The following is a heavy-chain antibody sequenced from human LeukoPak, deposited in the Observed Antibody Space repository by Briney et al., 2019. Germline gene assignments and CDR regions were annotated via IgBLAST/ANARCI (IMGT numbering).Heavy chain of an antibody. D-gene: IGHD2-2*01. J-gene: IGHJ4*02. CDR1: GGSFSGYY. Sequence: SEALSLTCAVYGGSFSGYYWSWIRQPPGKGLEWIGEINHSGSTNYNSSLKSRVTISVDTSKNQFSLKLSSVTAADTAVYYCARVYKWGYQLLYYFGYWGQGTLVTVSS. CDR2: INHSGST. CDR3: ARVYKWGYQLLYYFGY. V-gene: IGHV4-34*01.